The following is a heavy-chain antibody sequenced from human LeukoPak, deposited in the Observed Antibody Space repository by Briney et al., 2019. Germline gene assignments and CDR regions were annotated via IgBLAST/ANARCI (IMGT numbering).Heavy chain of an antibody. J-gene: IGHJ4*02. D-gene: IGHD6-13*01. Sequence: PSETLSLTCTVSGGSIRSSDHYWGWIRQPPGTGPEWIGNIYYSGTTYYNPSLKSRVTISVDTSKNQFSLKLSSVTAADTAVYYCAGYSSSVSSQDYWGQGTLVTVSS. CDR1: GGSIRSSDHY. CDR2: IYYSGTT. CDR3: AGYSSSVSSQDY. V-gene: IGHV4-39*01.